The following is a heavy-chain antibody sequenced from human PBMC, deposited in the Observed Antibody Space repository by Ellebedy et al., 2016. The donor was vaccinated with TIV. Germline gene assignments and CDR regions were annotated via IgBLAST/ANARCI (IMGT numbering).Heavy chain of an antibody. CDR2: INHTRRP. Sequence: SETLSLXXPVYGGPLSGNYWNWIRQPPGKGLEWIGEINHTRRPNYNPSLKSRVTISVDTSKNQFSLNLNSVTAADTAVYYCATTRGYWGQGTLVTVSS. V-gene: IGHV4-34*01. CDR1: GGPLSGNY. CDR3: ATTRGY. D-gene: IGHD2-15*01. J-gene: IGHJ4*02.